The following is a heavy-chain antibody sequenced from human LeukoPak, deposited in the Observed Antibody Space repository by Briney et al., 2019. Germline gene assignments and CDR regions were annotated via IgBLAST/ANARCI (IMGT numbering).Heavy chain of an antibody. J-gene: IGHJ4*02. V-gene: IGHV3-7*01. Sequence: PGGSLRLSCAASGFTFSRYWMSWFRQAPGKGLEWVASINQDGSVKKYVDSVKGRFTISRDNAKNSMYLQMNSLRAEDTAVYYCARDNWELRGFDYWGQGTLVTVSS. CDR3: ARDNWELRGFDY. CDR1: GFTFSRYW. CDR2: INQDGSVK. D-gene: IGHD3-10*01.